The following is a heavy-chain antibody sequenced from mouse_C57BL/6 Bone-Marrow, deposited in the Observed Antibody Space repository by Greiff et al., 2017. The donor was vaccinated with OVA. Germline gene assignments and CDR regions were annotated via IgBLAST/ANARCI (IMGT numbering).Heavy chain of an antibody. CDR1: GFTFSDYY. V-gene: IGHV5-16*01. CDR3: AREGGLYARGY. Sequence: EVKLVESEGGLVQPGSSMKLSCTASGFTFSDYYMAWVRQVPEKGLEWVANINYDGSRTYYLASLMSRFIISSDNAKNILYLQMSSLKSEATATYCCAREGGLYARGYWGQGTSDTVSS. CDR2: INYDGSRT. J-gene: IGHJ4*01.